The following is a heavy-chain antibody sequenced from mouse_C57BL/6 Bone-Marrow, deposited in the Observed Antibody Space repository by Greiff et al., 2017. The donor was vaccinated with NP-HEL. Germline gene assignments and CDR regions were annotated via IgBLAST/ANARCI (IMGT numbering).Heavy chain of an antibody. D-gene: IGHD2-12*01. CDR1: EYEFPSYD. CDR2: INSDGGST. Sequence: EVMLVESGGGLVQPGESLKLSCESNEYEFPSYDMSWVRKTPEKRLELVAAINSDGGSTYYPDTMERRSIISRDNTKKPLYLQMSSLRSEDTALYYCASPYYIEKDYWGKGTTLTVSS. V-gene: IGHV5-2*01. CDR3: ASPYYIEKDY. J-gene: IGHJ2*01.